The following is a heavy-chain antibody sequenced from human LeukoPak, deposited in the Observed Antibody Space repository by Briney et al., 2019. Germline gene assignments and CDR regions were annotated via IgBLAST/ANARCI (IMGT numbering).Heavy chain of an antibody. CDR3: ARAEMATINFDY. CDR2: INPNSGGT. D-gene: IGHD5-24*01. CDR1: GGTFSSDG. J-gene: IGHJ4*02. Sequence: ASVKVSCKASGGTFSSDGLSWVRQAPGQGLEWMGWINPNSGGTNYAQKFQGRVTMTRDTSISTAYMELSRLRSDDTAVYYCARAEMATINFDYWGQGTLVTVS. V-gene: IGHV1-2*02.